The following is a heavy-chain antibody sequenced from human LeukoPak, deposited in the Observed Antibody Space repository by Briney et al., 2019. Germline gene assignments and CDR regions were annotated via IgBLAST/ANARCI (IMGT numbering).Heavy chain of an antibody. CDR2: IYYSGST. D-gene: IGHD3-10*01. J-gene: IGHJ4*02. CDR3: ARVGTMVRGVIGSSFDY. Sequence: NPSQTLSLTCTVSGGSISSGGYYWSWIRQHPGKGLEWIGYIYYSGSTYYNPSLKSRVTISVDTSKNQFSLKLSSVTAADTAVYYCARVGTMVRGVIGSSFDYWGQGTLVTVSS. V-gene: IGHV4-31*03. CDR1: GGSISSGGYY.